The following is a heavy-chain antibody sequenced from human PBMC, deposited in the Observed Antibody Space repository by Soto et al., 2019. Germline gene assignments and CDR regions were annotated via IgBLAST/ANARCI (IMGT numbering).Heavy chain of an antibody. CDR3: ARNLYYYDSSGYYPCRAEYMDV. D-gene: IGHD3-22*01. CDR1: GGSIYTYY. Sequence: SETLSLTCNVSGGSIYTYYWNWIRQSPGKGLEWIGYISDGGSTNYNPSLKSRVTISVDTSKNQFSLKLSSVTAADTAVYYCARNLYYYDSSGYYPCRAEYMDVWGQGTTVTVSS. CDR2: ISDGGST. J-gene: IGHJ6*02. V-gene: IGHV4-59*12.